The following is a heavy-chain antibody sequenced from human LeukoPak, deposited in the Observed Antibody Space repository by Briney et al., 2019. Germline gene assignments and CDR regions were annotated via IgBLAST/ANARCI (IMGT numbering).Heavy chain of an antibody. CDR2: MNPNSGNT. CDR3: ARRGIAARLFDP. Sequence: ASVKVSCKASGYTFTSYDINWVRQATGQGLEWMGWMNPNSGNTGYAQKFQGRVTMTRNTSISTAYMELSSLRSEDTAVYYCARRGIAARLFDPWGQGTLVTVSS. V-gene: IGHV1-8*01. J-gene: IGHJ5*02. D-gene: IGHD6-6*01. CDR1: GYTFTSYD.